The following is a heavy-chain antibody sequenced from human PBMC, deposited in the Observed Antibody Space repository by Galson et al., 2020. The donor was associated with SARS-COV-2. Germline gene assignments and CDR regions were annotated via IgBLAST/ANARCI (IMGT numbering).Heavy chain of an antibody. V-gene: IGHV2-70*11. CDR3: ARMAFYVDGGYYQGIDY. CDR1: GFSLTTMGMC. D-gene: IGHD3-22*01. CDR2: IDWDDDK. Sequence: SGPTLVKPTQTLTLTCTFSGFSLTTMGMCVSWIRQPPGKALEWLARIDWDDDKYYSTSLKTRLTISKDASRNEVVLTLANVDPGDTATYYCARMAFYVDGGYYQGIDYWSQGTLVTVSS. J-gene: IGHJ4*02.